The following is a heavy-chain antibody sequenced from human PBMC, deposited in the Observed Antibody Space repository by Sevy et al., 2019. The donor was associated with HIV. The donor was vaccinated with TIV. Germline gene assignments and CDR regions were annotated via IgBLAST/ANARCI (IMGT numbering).Heavy chain of an antibody. CDR3: ARGFIVADYYYGMDV. CDR1: RLTFSSSS. Sequence: GGSLRLSCAASRLTFSSSSVNWVRQAPGKGLEWVSYISSSSTTIYYADSVKGRFTISRDNAKNSLYLQMNSLRDEDTAVYYCARGFIVADYYYGMDVWGQGTTVTVSS. CDR2: ISSSSTTI. V-gene: IGHV3-48*02. D-gene: IGHD2-15*01. J-gene: IGHJ6*02.